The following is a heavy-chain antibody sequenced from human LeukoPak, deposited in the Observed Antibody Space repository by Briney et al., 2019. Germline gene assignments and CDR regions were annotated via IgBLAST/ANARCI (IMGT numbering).Heavy chain of an antibody. CDR3: ARGVGWPTKTDYYYYYYMDV. CDR1: GDSVSSNSAA. D-gene: IGHD6-19*01. V-gene: IGHV6-1*01. Sequence: SQTLSLTCAISGDSVSSNSAAWNCIRQSPSRGLDWLGRTYYRSKLYNDYAGSVKSRITINPDTSKNQFSLQLNYVTPEETAVYYCARGVGWPTKTDYYYYYYMDVWGKGTTVTVSS. J-gene: IGHJ6*03. CDR2: TYYRSKLYN.